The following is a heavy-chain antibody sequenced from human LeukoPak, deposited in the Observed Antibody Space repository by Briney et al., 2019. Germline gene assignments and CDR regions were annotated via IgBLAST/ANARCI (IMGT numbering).Heavy chain of an antibody. D-gene: IGHD5-24*01. CDR3: ARATPGGLHGYSFDY. CDR2: MNPNSGNT. Sequence: GASVKVSSKASGYTFKNYDINWVRQATGQGLEWMGWMNPNSGNTGFAQKFQDRVSMTRDTSINTAYMELTSLRSGDTAVYYCARATPGGLHGYSFDYWGQGTVVTVYS. J-gene: IGHJ4*02. CDR1: GYTFKNYD. V-gene: IGHV1-8*02.